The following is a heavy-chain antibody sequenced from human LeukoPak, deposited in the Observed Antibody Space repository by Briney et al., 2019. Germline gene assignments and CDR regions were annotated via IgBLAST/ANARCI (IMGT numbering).Heavy chain of an antibody. D-gene: IGHD2-15*01. CDR3: ARETRGYCSGGSCYSGRNFDY. Sequence: PSETLSLTCAVYGGSFSGYYWSWIRQPPGKGLEWIGEINHSGSTNYNPSLKSRVTISVDTSKNQFPLKLSSVTAADTAVYYCARETRGYCSGGSCYSGRNFDYWGQGTLVTVSS. CDR2: INHSGST. V-gene: IGHV4-34*01. CDR1: GGSFSGYY. J-gene: IGHJ4*02.